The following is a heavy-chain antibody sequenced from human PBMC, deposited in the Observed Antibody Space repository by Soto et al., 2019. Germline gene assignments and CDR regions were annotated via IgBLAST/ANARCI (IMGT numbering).Heavy chain of an antibody. CDR1: GYTLTELS. Sequence: ASVKVSCKVSGYTLTELSMHWVRQAPGKGLEWMGGFDPEDGETIYAQKFQGRVTMTEDTSTDTAYMELSSLRSEDTAVYYCATISTTGTSVDFDYWGQGTLVTFSS. CDR3: ATISTTGTSVDFDY. D-gene: IGHD1-1*01. J-gene: IGHJ4*02. CDR2: FDPEDGET. V-gene: IGHV1-24*01.